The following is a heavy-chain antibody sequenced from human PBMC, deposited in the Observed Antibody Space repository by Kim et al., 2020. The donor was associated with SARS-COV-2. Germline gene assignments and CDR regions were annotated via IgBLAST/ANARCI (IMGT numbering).Heavy chain of an antibody. V-gene: IGHV5-51*01. D-gene: IGHD6-19*01. J-gene: IGHJ4*02. Sequence: RYSPSFQGQVTISADKSISTAYLQWSSLKASDTAMYYCARHDSSGWYVGHWGQGTLVTVSS. CDR3: ARHDSSGWYVGH.